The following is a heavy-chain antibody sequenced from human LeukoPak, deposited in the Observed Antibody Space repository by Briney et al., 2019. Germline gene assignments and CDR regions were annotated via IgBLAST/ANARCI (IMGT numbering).Heavy chain of an antibody. CDR1: GGSLSSYY. J-gene: IGHJ4*02. CDR3: ARGGDILTGYYLLYYFDY. CDR2: IYYTGST. Sequence: PSETLSLTCAVSGGSLSSYYWSWIRQPPGAGPEWIGYIYYTGSTNYNPSLKSRVTISVDTSKNQFSLKLSSVTAADTAVYYCARGGDILTGYYLLYYFDYWGQGTLVTVSS. V-gene: IGHV4-59*12. D-gene: IGHD3-9*01.